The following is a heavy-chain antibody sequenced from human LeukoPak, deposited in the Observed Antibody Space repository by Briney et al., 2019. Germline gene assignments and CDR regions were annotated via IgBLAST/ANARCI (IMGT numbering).Heavy chain of an antibody. CDR2: ISSSGSTI. V-gene: IGHV3-11*04. J-gene: IGHJ6*03. Sequence: GGSLRLSCAASGFTFSDYYMSWIRQAPGKGLEWVSYISSSGSTIYYADSVKGRFTISRDNAKNSLYLQMNSLRAEDTAVYYCARAKTYYDFWSGYYLGDYMDVWGKGTTVTVSS. CDR1: GFTFSDYY. CDR3: ARAKTYYDFWSGYYLGDYMDV. D-gene: IGHD3-3*01.